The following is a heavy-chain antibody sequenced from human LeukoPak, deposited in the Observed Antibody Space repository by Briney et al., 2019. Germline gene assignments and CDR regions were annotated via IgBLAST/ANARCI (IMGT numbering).Heavy chain of an antibody. V-gene: IGHV3-30-3*01. CDR2: ISYHETSDGSNQ. Sequence: GGSLRLSCAASGFTFGSCAMHWVRQAPGEGLEWVAVISYHETSDGSNQHYADSVKGRFTISRDNAKNSLYLQMNSLRAEDTALYYCARGVGSRWVGYFDYWGQGTLVTVSS. D-gene: IGHD2-2*01. CDR3: ARGVGSRWVGYFDY. J-gene: IGHJ4*02. CDR1: GFTFGSCA.